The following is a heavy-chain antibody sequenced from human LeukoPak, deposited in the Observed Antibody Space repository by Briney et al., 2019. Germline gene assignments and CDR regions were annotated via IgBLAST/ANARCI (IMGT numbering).Heavy chain of an antibody. J-gene: IGHJ6*02. CDR1: GGSISSYY. D-gene: IGHD4-23*01. V-gene: IGHV4-59*08. CDR2: IYYSGST. CDR3: ARHGPPDGGNSVFYHGMDV. Sequence: PSETLSLTCTVSGGSISSYYWSWIRQPPGKGLEWIGYIYYSGSTNYNPSLKSRVTISVDTSKNQFSLKLSSVTAADTAVYYCARHGPPDGGNSVFYHGMDVWGQGTTVTVSS.